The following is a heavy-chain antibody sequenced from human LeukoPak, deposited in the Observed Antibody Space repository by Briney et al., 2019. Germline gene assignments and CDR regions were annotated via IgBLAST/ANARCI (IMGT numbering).Heavy chain of an antibody. V-gene: IGHV3-11*03. CDR3: ARYIAAAGTKYFDI. CDR2: IGRSSTYT. Sequence: GGALRLSCAASGFTFSDNFMSWVRQAPGKGLEWVSYIGRSSTYTNYADSVKGRFTISRDNAKNSLYLQMNSLRAEDTAVYYCARYIAAAGTKYFDIWGERTLVTVSS. J-gene: IGHJ4*02. D-gene: IGHD6-13*01. CDR1: GFTFSDNF.